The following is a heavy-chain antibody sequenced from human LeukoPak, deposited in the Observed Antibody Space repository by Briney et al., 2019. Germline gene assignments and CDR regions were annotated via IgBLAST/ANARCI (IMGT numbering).Heavy chain of an antibody. CDR1: GFTFSSYS. CDR3: TRNEYGGDH. V-gene: IGHV3-48*01. D-gene: IGHD1-1*01. Sequence: PGGSLRLPCAASGFTFSSYSMNWVRQAPGKGLEWLSYISSSSSTIYYADSVKGRFTISRDNAKNSLYLQMNSLRAEDTAVYYCTRNEYGGDHWGQGTLVTVSS. CDR2: ISSSSSTI. J-gene: IGHJ4*02.